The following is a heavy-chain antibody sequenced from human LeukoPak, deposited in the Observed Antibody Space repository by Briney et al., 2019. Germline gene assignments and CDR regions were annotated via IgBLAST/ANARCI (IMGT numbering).Heavy chain of an antibody. CDR3: ARGLRGYCSSTSCYYYYYYYMDV. V-gene: IGHV1-8*03. CDR2: MNPNSGNT. CDR1: GGTFSSYA. Sequence: ASVKVSCKASGGTFSSYAINWVRQATGQGLEWMGWMNPNSGNTGYAQKFQGRVTITRNTSISTAYMELSSLRSEDTAVYYCARGLRGYCSSTSCYYYYYYYMDVWGKGTTVTVSS. D-gene: IGHD2-2*01. J-gene: IGHJ6*03.